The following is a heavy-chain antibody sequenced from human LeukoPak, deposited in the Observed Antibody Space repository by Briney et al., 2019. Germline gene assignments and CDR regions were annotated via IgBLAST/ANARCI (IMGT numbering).Heavy chain of an antibody. J-gene: IGHJ3*02. CDR1: GVSISSYY. V-gene: IGHV4-59*01. CDR3: ATLNYGGKSNDAFDI. D-gene: IGHD4-23*01. CDR2: IYYSGST. Sequence: SETLSLTCTVSGVSISSYYLSWIRQPPGKGLEWIGYIYYSGSTNYNPSLKSRVTISVDTSKNHFSLKVPAVTAADTAVYYCATLNYGGKSNDAFDIWGQGTMVTVSS.